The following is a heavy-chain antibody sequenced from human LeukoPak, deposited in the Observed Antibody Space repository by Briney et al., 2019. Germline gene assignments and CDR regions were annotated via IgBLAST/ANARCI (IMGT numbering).Heavy chain of an antibody. CDR3: AKDQTVVTPYY. CDR2: ISYDGSNK. CDR1: GFTFSSYA. V-gene: IGHV3-30*18. D-gene: IGHD4-23*01. Sequence: PGGSLRLSCAASGFTFSSYAMSWVRQAPGKGLEWVAVISYDGSNKYYADSVKGRFTISRDNSKNTLYLQMNSLRAEDTAVYYCAKDQTVVTPYYWGQGTLVTVSS. J-gene: IGHJ4*02.